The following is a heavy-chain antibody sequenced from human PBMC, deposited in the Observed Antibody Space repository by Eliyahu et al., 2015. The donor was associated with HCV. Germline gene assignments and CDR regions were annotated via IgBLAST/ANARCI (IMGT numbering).Heavy chain of an antibody. CDR1: GFTFSSYG. Sequence: QVQLVESGGGVVQPGGSLXLSCAASGFTFSSYGRHGVRQAPGKGLQWVAFIHYDGSNIHYADSVKGRFTISRDNSKNTLYLQVNSLRVEDTAVYYCAQGFRTYYYSYGMDVWGQGTTVTVSS. D-gene: IGHD2-21*01. CDR3: AQGFRTYYYSYGMDV. V-gene: IGHV3-30*02. J-gene: IGHJ6*02. CDR2: IHYDGSNI.